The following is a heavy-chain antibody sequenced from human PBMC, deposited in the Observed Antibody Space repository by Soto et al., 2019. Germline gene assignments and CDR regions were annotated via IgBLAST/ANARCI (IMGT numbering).Heavy chain of an antibody. V-gene: IGHV3-30*18. CDR1: GFTFSSYG. CDR2: ISYDGSNK. D-gene: IGHD3-10*01. J-gene: IGHJ4*02. Sequence: PGGSLRLSCAASGFTFSSYGMLWVRQAPGKGLEWVAVISYDGSNKYYADSVKGRFTISRDNSKNTLYLQMNSLRAEDTAVYYCAKDWFWLWGQGTLVTVSS. CDR3: AKDWFWL.